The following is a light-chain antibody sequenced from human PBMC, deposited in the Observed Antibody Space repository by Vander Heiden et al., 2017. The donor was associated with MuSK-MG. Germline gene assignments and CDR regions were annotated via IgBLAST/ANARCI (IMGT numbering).Light chain of an antibody. Sequence: QSALTQPASVSGSPGQSITISCTGTSSDVGSYNLVSWYPQHPGKAPQRMIYEVSKRPSGVANRFSGSKSGNTASLTISGLQAEDEADYYCCSDAGSSTWVFGGGTKLTVL. V-gene: IGLV2-23*02. J-gene: IGLJ3*02. CDR2: EVS. CDR3: CSDAGSSTWV. CDR1: SSDVGSYNL.